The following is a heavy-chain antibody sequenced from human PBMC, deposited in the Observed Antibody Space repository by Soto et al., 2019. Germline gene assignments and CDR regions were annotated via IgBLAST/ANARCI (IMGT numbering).Heavy chain of an antibody. V-gene: IGHV1-3*01. CDR3: ARRSRDGDGTFDL. D-gene: IGHD1-26*01. CDR1: GDMFTNYA. Sequence: ASGMVSCKASGDMFTNYAFHWVRQAPGQGLEWMGRINAANGNTEYSQKFQGRVTITRDTSASAAYMEVSSLTYEDTAVYYCARRSRDGDGTFDLWG. J-gene: IGHJ3*01. CDR2: INAANGNT.